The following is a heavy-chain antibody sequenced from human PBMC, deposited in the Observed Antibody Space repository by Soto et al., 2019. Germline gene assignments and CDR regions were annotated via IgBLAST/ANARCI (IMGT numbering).Heavy chain of an antibody. CDR2: ISSKNGNT. V-gene: IGHV1-18*01. Sequence: QVQLVQSGADVKKPGASVKVSCKASGYTFSDYGISWVRQAPGQGLEWMGWISSKNGNTNFAQKFRGRVTMTTDTSTSTVYIELRSLKPDDTAVYYCAREPPETPPDYWGQGTLVTVSS. CDR3: AREPPETPPDY. J-gene: IGHJ4*02. CDR1: GYTFSDYG.